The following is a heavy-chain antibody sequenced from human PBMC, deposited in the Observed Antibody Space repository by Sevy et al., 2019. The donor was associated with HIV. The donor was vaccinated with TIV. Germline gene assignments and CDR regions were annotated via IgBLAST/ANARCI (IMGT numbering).Heavy chain of an antibody. CDR3: AGENAWGRGYS. CDR1: GGSITSLY. V-gene: IGHV4-59*08. CDR2: IYYNGHI. Sequence: SETLSLTCTVSGGSITSLYWNWIRQPPGKGLEWIANIYYNGHINYNPSPKSRVTLSLDTSTNQLSLRLSSVTAADTAMYYCAGENAWGRGYSWGQGTLVTVSS. J-gene: IGHJ4*02. D-gene: IGHD1-26*01.